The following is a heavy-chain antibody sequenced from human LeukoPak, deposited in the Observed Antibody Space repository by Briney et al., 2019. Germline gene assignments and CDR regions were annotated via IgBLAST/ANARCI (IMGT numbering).Heavy chain of an antibody. D-gene: IGHD2-8*01. Sequence: GGSLRLSCEASGFTVSSYEMSWVRQAPGKVLEWVSGLNENGKKRDYADSVKGRFTISRDNSRNTLYLQMNSLKVEDTARYYCAKLPTVYGVADSFDMWGQGTTVTVSS. V-gene: IGHV3-23*01. CDR3: AKLPTVYGVADSFDM. CDR1: GFTVSSYE. J-gene: IGHJ3*02. CDR2: LNENGKKR.